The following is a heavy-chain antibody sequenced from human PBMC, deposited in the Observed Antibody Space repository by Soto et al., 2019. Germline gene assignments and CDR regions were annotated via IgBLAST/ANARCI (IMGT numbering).Heavy chain of an antibody. J-gene: IGHJ5*02. Sequence: SETLSLTCAVSGGSISSGGYSWSWIRQPPGKGLEWIGYIYHSGSTYYNPSLKSRVTISVDRSKNQFSLKLSSVTAADTAVYYCARSYSSSWYNWFDPLGQGTLVTVSS. CDR2: IYHSGST. D-gene: IGHD6-13*01. V-gene: IGHV4-30-2*01. CDR1: GGSISSGGYS. CDR3: ARSYSSSWYNWFDP.